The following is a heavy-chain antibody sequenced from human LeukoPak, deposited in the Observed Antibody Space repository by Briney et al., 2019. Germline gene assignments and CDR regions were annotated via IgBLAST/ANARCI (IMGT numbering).Heavy chain of an antibody. CDR3: AKGVGEFGFRFDF. CDR2: SGGGGST. V-gene: IGHV3-23*01. CDR1: GFTFSSHA. J-gene: IGHJ4*02. D-gene: IGHD3-16*01. Sequence: GGSRRLSCEVSGFTFSSHAMGWVRQAPGEGLEWVSVSGGGGSTYYADSLKGRFTISRDNSKNTLNLQMNSLTAADTAVYYCAKGVGEFGFRFDFWGQGTLVTVSS.